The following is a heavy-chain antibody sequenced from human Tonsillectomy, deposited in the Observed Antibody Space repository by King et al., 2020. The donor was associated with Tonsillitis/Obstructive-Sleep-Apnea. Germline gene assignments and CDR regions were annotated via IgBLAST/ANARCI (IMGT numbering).Heavy chain of an antibody. Sequence: VPLVESGGGLVQPGGSLSLSCAASGFTFRRYWMNWVRQAPGKGLEWVANIKYDGSEKDYVDSVKGRFTISRDNAKNSLYLQMHSLRAEDTAVYYCARDHIHDYWGQGTLVTVSS. CDR2: IKYDGSEK. V-gene: IGHV3-7*04. D-gene: IGHD5-18*01. CDR3: ARDHIHDY. J-gene: IGHJ4*02. CDR1: GFTFRRYW.